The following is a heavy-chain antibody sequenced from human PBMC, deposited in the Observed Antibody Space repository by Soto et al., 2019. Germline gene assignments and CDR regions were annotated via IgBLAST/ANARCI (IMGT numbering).Heavy chain of an antibody. D-gene: IGHD3-22*01. CDR2: INPADSDT. J-gene: IGHJ4*02. CDR3: VRPDSTGYYSH. Sequence: GSLKISCKGSGYSFTNYWIGWVRQMPGKGLEWMGIINPADSDTRYSPSFQGQVTVSADKSISTAYLQRGSLTASDTAIYYCVRPDSTGYYSHWGQGTPVTVSS. CDR1: GYSFTNYW. V-gene: IGHV5-51*01.